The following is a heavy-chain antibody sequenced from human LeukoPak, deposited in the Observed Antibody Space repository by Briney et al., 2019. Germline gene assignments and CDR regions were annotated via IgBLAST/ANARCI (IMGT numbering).Heavy chain of an antibody. Sequence: PGGSLRLSCAASGFTFSSYAMSWVRQAPGKGLEWVSSISSSSSYIYYADSVKGRFTISRDNAKNSLYLQMNSLRAEDTAVYYCARSPCTSWNYYYYGMDVWGQGTTVTVSS. J-gene: IGHJ6*02. CDR1: GFTFSSYA. CDR2: ISSSSSYI. CDR3: ARSPCTSWNYYYYGMDV. V-gene: IGHV3-21*01. D-gene: IGHD1-1*01.